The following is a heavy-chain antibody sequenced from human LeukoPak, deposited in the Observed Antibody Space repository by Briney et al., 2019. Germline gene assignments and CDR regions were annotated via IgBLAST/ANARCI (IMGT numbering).Heavy chain of an antibody. CDR2: IIPIFGTA. V-gene: IGHV1-69*05. CDR1: GGTFSSYA. D-gene: IGHD3-22*01. Sequence: GSSVKFSCKASGGTFSSYAISWVRQAPGQGLEWMGGIIPIFGTANYAQKFQGRVTITTDESTSTAYMELSSLRSEDTAVYYCARKYYYDSSGYYDYWGQGTLVTVSS. J-gene: IGHJ4*02. CDR3: ARKYYYDSSGYYDY.